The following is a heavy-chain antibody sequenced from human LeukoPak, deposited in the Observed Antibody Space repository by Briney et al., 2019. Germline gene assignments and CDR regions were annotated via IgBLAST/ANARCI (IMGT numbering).Heavy chain of an antibody. CDR3: TSGIGTYDY. CDR1: GLTFSEYW. Sequence: PGGSLRLSCGVSGLTFSEYWLHWVRQDAEKGLVWVAGISKDGGRTDYADFVKGRFTISRDNAKNALYLQMNSLTADDTAVYYCTSGIGTYDYWGLGAQVTVTS. D-gene: IGHD1-26*01. CDR2: ISKDGGRT. J-gene: IGHJ4*02. V-gene: IGHV3-74*01.